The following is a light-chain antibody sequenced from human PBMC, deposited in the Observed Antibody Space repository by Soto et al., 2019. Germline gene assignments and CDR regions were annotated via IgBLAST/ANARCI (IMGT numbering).Light chain of an antibody. CDR1: QNIYIY. CDR3: QQSYSNILS. Sequence: DIQLTQSPSSLSASVGDRVTISCRASQNIYIYVNWYQLKPGKAPKLLIFASSTLQSGVPSRFSGSGSGADFSLTISSLQPEDFATYYCQQSYSNILSFGGGTRVEL. CDR2: ASS. J-gene: IGKJ4*01. V-gene: IGKV1-39*01.